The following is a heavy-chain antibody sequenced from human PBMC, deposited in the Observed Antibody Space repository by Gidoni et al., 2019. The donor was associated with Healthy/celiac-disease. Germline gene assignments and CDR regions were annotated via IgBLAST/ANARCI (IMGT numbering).Heavy chain of an antibody. CDR2: ISGSGGST. CDR3: AKDYCSGGSCYSNY. J-gene: IGHJ4*02. D-gene: IGHD2-15*01. V-gene: IGHV3-23*01. CDR1: GFTFSSYG. Sequence: EVQLLESGGGLVQPGGSLRLSCAASGFTFSSYGMSWVRQAPGKGLEWVSVISGSGGSTYYADSVKGRFTISRDNSKNTLYLQMNSLRAEDTAVYYCAKDYCSGGSCYSNYWGQGTLVTVSS.